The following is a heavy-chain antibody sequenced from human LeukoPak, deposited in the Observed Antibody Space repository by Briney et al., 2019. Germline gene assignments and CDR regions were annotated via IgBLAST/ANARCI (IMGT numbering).Heavy chain of an antibody. J-gene: IGHJ5*02. Sequence: GASVKVSCKASGYTFTSYGISWVRQAPGQGLEWMGWISAYNGNTNYAQKLQGRVTMTTDTSTSTAYMELRSLRSEDTAVYYCARGGAVLNGDYEDNWFDPWGQGTLVTVSS. CDR2: ISAYNGNT. D-gene: IGHD4-17*01. CDR3: ARGGAVLNGDYEDNWFDP. CDR1: GYTFTSYG. V-gene: IGHV1-18*01.